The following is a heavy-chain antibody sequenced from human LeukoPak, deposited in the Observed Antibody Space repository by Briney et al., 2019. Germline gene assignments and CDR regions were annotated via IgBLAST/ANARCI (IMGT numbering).Heavy chain of an antibody. CDR3: ARIPAGIGIYYYYYMDV. J-gene: IGHJ6*03. CDR2: IYTSGST. Sequence: SETLSLTCTVSGGSISSYYWSWIRQPAGKGLEWIGRIYTSGSTNYNPSLKSRVTISVDTSKNQFSLKLSSVTAADTAVYYCARIPAGIGIYYYYYMDVWGKGTTVTVSS. CDR1: GGSISSYY. D-gene: IGHD2-2*01. V-gene: IGHV4-4*07.